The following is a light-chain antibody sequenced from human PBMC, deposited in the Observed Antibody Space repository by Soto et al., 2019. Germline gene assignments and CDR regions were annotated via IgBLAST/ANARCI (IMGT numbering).Light chain of an antibody. Sequence: QSALTQPASVSGSPGQSITISCTGTSSDVGSYNLVSGYQQHPGKDPKLMIYEVSKRPSGVSNRFSGSKSGNTASLTISGLQAEDEADYYCCSYAGSSTFVVFGGGTQLTVL. CDR2: EVS. V-gene: IGLV2-23*02. CDR1: SSDVGSYNL. J-gene: IGLJ3*02. CDR3: CSYAGSSTFVV.